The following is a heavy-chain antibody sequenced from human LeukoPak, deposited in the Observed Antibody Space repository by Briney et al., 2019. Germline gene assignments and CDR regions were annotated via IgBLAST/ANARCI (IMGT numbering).Heavy chain of an antibody. CDR3: ARGPPREYYGSGSYDY. D-gene: IGHD3-10*01. V-gene: IGHV1-46*01. Sequence: GASVKVSCKAFGYTFTSNYMHWVRQAPGQGLEWMGIINPSGGSTSYAQKFQGRVTMTRDTSTSTVYMELSSLRSEDTAVYYCARGPPREYYGSGSYDYWGQGTLVTVSS. CDR1: GYTFTSNY. CDR2: INPSGGST. J-gene: IGHJ4*02.